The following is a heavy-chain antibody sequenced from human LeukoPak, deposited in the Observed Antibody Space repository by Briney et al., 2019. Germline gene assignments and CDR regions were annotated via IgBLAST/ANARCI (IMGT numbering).Heavy chain of an antibody. Sequence: GESLKISCKGSGYSFTTYWIGWVRQMPGKGLEWMGAIYPGDSDTRYSPSLQGQVTISADKSISTAYLQWSSLKASDTAICYCARLGYCSRGSCYGGDYWGQGTLVTVFS. J-gene: IGHJ4*02. CDR3: ARLGYCSRGSCYGGDY. CDR1: GYSFTTYW. D-gene: IGHD2-15*01. V-gene: IGHV5-51*01. CDR2: IYPGDSDT.